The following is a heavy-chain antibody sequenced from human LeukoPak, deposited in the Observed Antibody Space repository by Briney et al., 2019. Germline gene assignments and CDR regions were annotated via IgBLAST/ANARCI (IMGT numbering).Heavy chain of an antibody. CDR2: ISWNGDSI. D-gene: IGHD3-10*01. V-gene: IGHV3-9*03. CDR1: GFTFDDYA. J-gene: IGHJ4*02. Sequence: GGSLRLSCAASGFTFDDYAMHWVRQAPGKGLEWVSSISWNGDSIGYADSVKGRFTISRDNAKNSLYLQMNSLRAEDMALYYCAKDMSYGSGGHLHYWGQGTLVTVSS. CDR3: AKDMSYGSGGHLHY.